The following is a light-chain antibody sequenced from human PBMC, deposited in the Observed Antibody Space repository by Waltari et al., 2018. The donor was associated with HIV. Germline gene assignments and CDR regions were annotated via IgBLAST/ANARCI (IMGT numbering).Light chain of an antibody. Sequence: QSALTQPASVSGSPGQSIPISCTGTSRAIGSYHYVSWYQQHPGKAPKLIIYDVGTRPSGVSDRFSGSKSGNTASLTISGLQSEDEADYHCCAYAGPTGLSEVFGGGTKLTVL. CDR1: SRAIGSYHY. J-gene: IGLJ2*01. V-gene: IGLV2-23*02. CDR3: CAYAGPTGLSEV. CDR2: DVG.